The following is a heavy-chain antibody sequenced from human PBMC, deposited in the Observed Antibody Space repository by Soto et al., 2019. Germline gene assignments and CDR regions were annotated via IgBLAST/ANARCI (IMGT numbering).Heavy chain of an antibody. Sequence: DSVKISSTTSGYTFTSSYMHWVRQAPGQGLEWMGIINPSGGTTNYAQKFQGRVTMTRDTSTSTVYMELNSLRSEDTAVYYCARGGEIFGVVIISWFGAWRERPLFPV. D-gene: IGHD3-3*01. CDR2: INPSGGTT. CDR1: GYTFTSSY. CDR3: ARGGEIFGVVIISWFGA. V-gene: IGHV1-46*01. J-gene: IGHJ5*02.